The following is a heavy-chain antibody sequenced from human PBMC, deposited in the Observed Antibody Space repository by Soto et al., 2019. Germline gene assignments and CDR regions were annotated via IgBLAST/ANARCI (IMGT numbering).Heavy chain of an antibody. V-gene: IGHV4-39*01. CDR2: SYYSGST. Sequence: QLQLQESGPGLVKPSETLSLTCTVSGGSISSSSYYWGWIRQPPGKGLEWIGSSYYSGSTYYNPSLKSRVTISVDTSKNQFSLKMSSVTAADTAVYYCARGYSSSWYDYWGQGTLVTVSS. D-gene: IGHD6-13*01. CDR3: ARGYSSSWYDY. J-gene: IGHJ4*02. CDR1: GGSISSSSYY.